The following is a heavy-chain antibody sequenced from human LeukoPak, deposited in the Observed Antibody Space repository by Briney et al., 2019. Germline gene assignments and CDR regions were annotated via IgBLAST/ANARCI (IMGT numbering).Heavy chain of an antibody. Sequence: GGTLRLSCAASAFTFSSYGMSWVRQAPGKGLEWVSYISSSSSTIYYADSVKGRFTISRDNAENSLYLQMNSLRAEDTAVYYCANTAGYKVYWGQGTLVTVSS. CDR3: ANTAGYKVY. CDR2: ISSSSSTI. D-gene: IGHD1-14*01. J-gene: IGHJ4*02. V-gene: IGHV3-48*01. CDR1: AFTFSSYG.